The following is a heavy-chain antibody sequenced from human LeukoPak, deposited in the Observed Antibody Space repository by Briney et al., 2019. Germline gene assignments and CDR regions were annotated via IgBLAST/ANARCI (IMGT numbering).Heavy chain of an antibody. D-gene: IGHD3-22*01. Sequence: ASVNVSCKASGYTFTGYYMHWVRQAPGHGLEWMGWINPNSGGTNYAQKLQGRDTMTRDTSISTAYMELSRLRSDDTAVYYCARDSYYDSSGYYSSEYFQHWGQGTLVTVSS. V-gene: IGHV1-2*02. J-gene: IGHJ1*01. CDR3: ARDSYYDSSGYYSSEYFQH. CDR1: GYTFTGYY. CDR2: INPNSGGT.